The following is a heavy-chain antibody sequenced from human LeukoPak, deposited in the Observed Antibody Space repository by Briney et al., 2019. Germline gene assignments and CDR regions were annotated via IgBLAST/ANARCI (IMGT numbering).Heavy chain of an antibody. J-gene: IGHJ4*02. CDR1: GFTLSSYN. V-gene: IGHV3-48*01. CDR2: ISSSSSTI. CDR3: ARDFLEDTQ. D-gene: IGHD2-2*02. Sequence: GGSLRLSCAASGFTLSSYNMNWVRQAPGKGLEWVSYISSSSSTIYYADSVKGRFTISRDNAKNSLYLQMNSLRVEDTAVYYSARDFLEDTQWGQGTLVTVSS.